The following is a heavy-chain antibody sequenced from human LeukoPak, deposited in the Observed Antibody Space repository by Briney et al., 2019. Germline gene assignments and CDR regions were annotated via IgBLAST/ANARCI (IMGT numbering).Heavy chain of an antibody. CDR2: IYYSGST. J-gene: IGHJ4*02. V-gene: IGHV4-59*01. D-gene: IGHD3-9*01. Sequence: SETLSLTCTVSGGSINSYYWSWIRQPPGKGLEWIGYIYYSGSTNYNPSLKSRVTISVDTSKNQFSLKLSSVTAADTAVYYCARLNYDILTGYATSFDYWGQGTLVTVSS. CDR3: ARLNYDILTGYATSFDY. CDR1: GGSINSYY.